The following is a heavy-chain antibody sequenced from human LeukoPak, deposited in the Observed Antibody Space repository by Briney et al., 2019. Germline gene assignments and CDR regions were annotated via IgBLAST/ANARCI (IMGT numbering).Heavy chain of an antibody. CDR3: ARAAEGDYYDSSGYYQDY. J-gene: IGHJ4*02. CDR2: IYHSGST. Sequence: SGTLSLTCAVSGGSISSSNWWSWVRQPPGKGLEWIGEIYHSGSTNYNPSLKSRVTISVDKSKNQFSLKLSSVTAADTAVYYCARAAEGDYYDSSGYYQDYWGQGTLVTVSS. CDR1: GGSISSSNW. V-gene: IGHV4-4*02. D-gene: IGHD3-22*01.